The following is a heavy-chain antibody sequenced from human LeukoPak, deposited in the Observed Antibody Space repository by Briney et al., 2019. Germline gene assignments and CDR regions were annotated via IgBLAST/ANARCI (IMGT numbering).Heavy chain of an antibody. V-gene: IGHV3-23*01. D-gene: IGHD3-10*01. J-gene: IGHJ2*01. Sequence: GGFPRLSCSASGFTFSSYAMSWVRQAPGKGLEWVSAISASGASTHYTDSVKGRFTISRDKSKNTLFLQMNSLRGDDTAVYYCAKALGFGESPYWFFDLWGRGTLVTVSS. CDR1: GFTFSSYA. CDR3: AKALGFGESPYWFFDL. CDR2: ISASGAST.